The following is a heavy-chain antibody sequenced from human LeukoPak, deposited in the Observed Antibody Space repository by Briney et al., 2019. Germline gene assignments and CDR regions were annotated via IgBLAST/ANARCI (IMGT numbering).Heavy chain of an antibody. Sequence: GGSLRLSCAASGFTFSDFYMSWIRQAPGKGLEWVSYISSSGSTIYYADSVKGRFTISRDNSKNSLYLQMNSLRADDTAAYFCARGSVLLWFREFSYAFYIWGQGTMVTVSS. CDR1: GFTFSDFY. V-gene: IGHV3-11*01. CDR3: ARGSVLLWFREFSYAFYI. J-gene: IGHJ3*02. D-gene: IGHD3-10*01. CDR2: ISSSGSTI.